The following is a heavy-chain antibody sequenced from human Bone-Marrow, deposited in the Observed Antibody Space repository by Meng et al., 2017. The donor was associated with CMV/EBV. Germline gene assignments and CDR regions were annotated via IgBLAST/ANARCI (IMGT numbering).Heavy chain of an antibody. CDR3: ARNYDLWRGYPNWFDP. J-gene: IGHJ5*02. CDR2: INPKSGVT. V-gene: IGHV1-2*02. Sequence: GESLKISCAASGFTFSSYGMHWVRQAPGQGLEWMGWINPKSGVTNYAQNFQGRVTMTRDTSVSTAYMELSRLTSNDTAVYFCARNYDLWRGYPNWFDPWGQGTLVTVSS. D-gene: IGHD3-3*01. CDR1: GFTFSSYG.